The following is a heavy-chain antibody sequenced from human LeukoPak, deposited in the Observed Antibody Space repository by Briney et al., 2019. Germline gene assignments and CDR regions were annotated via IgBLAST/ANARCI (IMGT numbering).Heavy chain of an antibody. CDR3: ASLQSSGPYYFDY. V-gene: IGHV1-46*01. CDR2: INPSGGST. CDR1: GYTFTSYY. J-gene: IGHJ4*02. Sequence: ASVKVSCKASGYTFTSYYMHSVRQAPGQGREWRGIINPSGGSTSYAQKFQGRVTMTRDTSTSTVYMELSSLRSEDTAVYYCASLQSSGPYYFDYWGRGTLVTVSS. D-gene: IGHD3-22*01.